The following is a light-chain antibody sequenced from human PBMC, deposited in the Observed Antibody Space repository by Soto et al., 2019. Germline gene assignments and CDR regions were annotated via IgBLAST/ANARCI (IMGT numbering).Light chain of an antibody. Sequence: QSALTQPASVSWSPGQSITISFTGTSSDVGGHNYFSWYQQHPGKAPKLMIYDVSNRPSGVSDRFSGTKSGNTASLTISGLQAEDEADYYCTSCRSTWGLGAGTKLTVL. V-gene: IGLV2-14*01. CDR1: SSDVGGHNY. CDR3: TSCRSTWG. J-gene: IGLJ3*02. CDR2: DVS.